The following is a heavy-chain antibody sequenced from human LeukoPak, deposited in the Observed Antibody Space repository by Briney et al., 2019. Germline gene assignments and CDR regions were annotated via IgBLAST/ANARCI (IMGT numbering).Heavy chain of an antibody. D-gene: IGHD3-22*01. V-gene: IGHV4-4*07. CDR1: GGSISSYY. CDR2: IYTSGST. CDR3: ARGLYDSSGYYYGGDFDY. Sequence: SETLSLTCTVSGGSISSYYWSWIRQPAGKGLEWIGRIYTSGSTNYNPSLKSRVTMSVDTSKNQFSLKLSSVTAADTAVYYCARGLYDSSGYYYGGDFDYWGQGTLVTVSS. J-gene: IGHJ4*02.